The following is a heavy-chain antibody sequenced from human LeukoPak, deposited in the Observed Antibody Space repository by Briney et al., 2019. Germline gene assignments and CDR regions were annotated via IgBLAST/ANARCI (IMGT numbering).Heavy chain of an antibody. J-gene: IGHJ4*02. CDR3: ARGRYANGGMFFDS. CDR1: GASIRSYY. V-gene: IGHV4-59*01. CDR2: ISYSGYT. Sequence: SETLSLTCTVSGASIRSYYWSWIRQAPGKGLEWVGFISYSGYTSYSASLKSRVAISVDTSKSQFSLRLTSMTVADTAIYYCARGRYANGGMFFDSWSRGPLVVVSS. D-gene: IGHD4-23*01.